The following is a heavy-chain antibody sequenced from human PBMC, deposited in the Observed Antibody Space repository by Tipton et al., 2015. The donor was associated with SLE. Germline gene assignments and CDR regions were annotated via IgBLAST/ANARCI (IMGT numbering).Heavy chain of an antibody. CDR2: IYYTGDT. J-gene: IGHJ5*02. CDR3: ARVGRTRGLGWSDP. CDR1: GTSITNNY. V-gene: IGHV4-59*01. Sequence: TLSLTCSVSGTSITNNYWGWIRQPPGKGLEWIGYIYYTGDTNYNPSLKGRVTISVDTSNNQFSMRLGSVTTADTAVYYCARVGRTRGLGWSDPWGRGTLVTVSS. D-gene: IGHD3-10*01.